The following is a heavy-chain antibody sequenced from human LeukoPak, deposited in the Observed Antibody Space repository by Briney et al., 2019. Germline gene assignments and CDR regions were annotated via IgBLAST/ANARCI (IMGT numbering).Heavy chain of an antibody. CDR1: GFTVSSYS. CDR3: ARAFGLTDY. Sequence: AGSLRFSCAASGFTVSSYSMNRLRQAPGNGLEWVSYISSSSSTIYYADSVKGRFTISRDNAKNSLYLQMNSLRDEDTAVYYCARAFGLTDYWGQGTLVTVSS. D-gene: IGHD3/OR15-3a*01. V-gene: IGHV3-48*02. CDR2: ISSSSSTI. J-gene: IGHJ4*02.